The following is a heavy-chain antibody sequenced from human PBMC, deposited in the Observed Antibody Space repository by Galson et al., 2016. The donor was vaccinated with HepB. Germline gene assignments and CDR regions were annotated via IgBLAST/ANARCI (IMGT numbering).Heavy chain of an antibody. Sequence: SVKVSCKASGYIFSTYGIAWVRQAPGQGLEWLGWMSVYNGETHYAQKVQGRVTMTTDTSTNTAYMALRRLRSDDTAVYYCARDLAHNSRWYPYFQHWGQGTLVTVSS. D-gene: IGHD6-13*01. CDR3: ARDLAHNSRWYPYFQH. CDR1: GYIFSTYG. V-gene: IGHV1-18*04. J-gene: IGHJ1*01. CDR2: MSVYNGET.